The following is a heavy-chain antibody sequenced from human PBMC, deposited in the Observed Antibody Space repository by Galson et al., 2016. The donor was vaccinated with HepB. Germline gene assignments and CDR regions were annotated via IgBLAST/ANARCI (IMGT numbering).Heavy chain of an antibody. D-gene: IGHD4-11*01. J-gene: IGHJ4*02. CDR3: ARDDSSANGGH. CDR1: GFTFSRYA. V-gene: IGHV3-33*01. CDR2: MYFDGRKP. Sequence: SLRLSCAASGFTFSRYAMHWVRQAPGKGLEWVALMYFDGRKPHYADSVEGRFTISRDSSKNTLYLQMNSLRAEDAAIYYCARDDSSANGGHWGQGTLVTVSS.